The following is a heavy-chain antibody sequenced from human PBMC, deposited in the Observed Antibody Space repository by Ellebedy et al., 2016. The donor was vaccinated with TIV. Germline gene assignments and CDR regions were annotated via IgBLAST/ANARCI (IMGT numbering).Heavy chain of an antibody. Sequence: GESLKISCAASGFTFSSYSMNWVRQAPGKGLEWVSSISSSSSYIYYADSVKGRFTISRDNAKNSLYLQMNSLRAEDTALYYCAKDSRRDGYNPHTSFDYWGQGTLVTVSS. J-gene: IGHJ4*02. CDR2: ISSSSSYI. V-gene: IGHV3-21*04. D-gene: IGHD5-24*01. CDR3: AKDSRRDGYNPHTSFDY. CDR1: GFTFSSYS.